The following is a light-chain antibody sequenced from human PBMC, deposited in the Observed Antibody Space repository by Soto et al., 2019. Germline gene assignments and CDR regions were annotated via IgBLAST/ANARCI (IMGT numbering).Light chain of an antibody. Sequence: EIAMTQSPATLSVSPGERATLSCRASQSVSSNLAWYQQKPGQAPRLLIYGASTRATGIPARFSGSGSGTEFTLTISSLQSEDFAVYYCQQYNNWPLWTFGQGTKV. CDR2: GAS. V-gene: IGKV3-15*01. CDR1: QSVSSN. CDR3: QQYNNWPLWT. J-gene: IGKJ1*01.